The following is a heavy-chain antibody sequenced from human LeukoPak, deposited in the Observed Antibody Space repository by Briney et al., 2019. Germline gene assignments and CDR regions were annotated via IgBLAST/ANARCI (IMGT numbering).Heavy chain of an antibody. D-gene: IGHD3-9*01. CDR3: TTDGEGYYDILTGYYHYGMDV. CDR1: GFTFTSYW. J-gene: IGHJ6*02. Sequence: GGSLRLSCAASGFTFTSYWMTWVRQAPGKGLEWVGRIKSKTDGGTTDYAAPVKGRFTISRDDSKNTLYLQMNSLKTEDTAVYYCTTDGEGYYDILTGYYHYGMDVWGQGATVTVSS. V-gene: IGHV3-15*01. CDR2: IKSKTDGGTT.